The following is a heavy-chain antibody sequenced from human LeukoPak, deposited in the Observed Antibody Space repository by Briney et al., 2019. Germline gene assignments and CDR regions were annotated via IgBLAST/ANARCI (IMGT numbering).Heavy chain of an antibody. Sequence: SETLSLTCTVSGGSVSSGSYYWNWIRQPPGKGLEWIGDIYYTGSTNYNPFLKSRVTILIDRSNNQFSLKLNSVTAADTAVYYCARVPRLDTLTGYKYEYYGMDVWGQGTAVTVSS. V-gene: IGHV4-61*01. CDR2: IYYTGST. CDR3: ARVPRLDTLTGYKYEYYGMDV. J-gene: IGHJ6*02. CDR1: GGSVSSGSYY. D-gene: IGHD3-9*01.